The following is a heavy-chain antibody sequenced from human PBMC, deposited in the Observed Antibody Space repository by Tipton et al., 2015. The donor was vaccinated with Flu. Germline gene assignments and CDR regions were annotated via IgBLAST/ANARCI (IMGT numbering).Heavy chain of an antibody. V-gene: IGHV4-34*01. D-gene: IGHD1-14*01. CDR1: GGSFRAYY. CDR3: ARPGVAEYYFDY. Sequence: TLSLTCAVYGGSFRAYYWSWIRQPPGKGLEWIGEINHSGSTNYNPSLKSRVTISVDKSKNQFSLKLSSVTAADTVVYYCARPGVAEYYFDYWGQGTLVTVSS. J-gene: IGHJ4*02. CDR2: INHSGST.